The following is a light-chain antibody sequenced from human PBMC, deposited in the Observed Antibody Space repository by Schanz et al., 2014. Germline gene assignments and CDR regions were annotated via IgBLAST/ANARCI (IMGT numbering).Light chain of an antibody. Sequence: EIVLTQSPGTLSLSPGEGATLSCRVSQSVSSNYLAWYQQKPGQAPRLLIYGASSRATGIPDRFSGSGSGTDFTLTISRLEPEDFAVYYCQQYGSYPLTFGGGTKVEIK. J-gene: IGKJ4*01. V-gene: IGKV3-20*01. CDR1: QSVSSNY. CDR3: QQYGSYPLT. CDR2: GAS.